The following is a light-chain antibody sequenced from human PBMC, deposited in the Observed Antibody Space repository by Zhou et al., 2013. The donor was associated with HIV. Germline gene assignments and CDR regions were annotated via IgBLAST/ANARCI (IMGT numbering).Light chain of an antibody. CDR1: QGISRH. CDR3: QQYNRDPRT. CDR2: DAS. J-gene: IGKJ2*01. Sequence: AIQLTQSPSSLSASVGDRVTITCRASQGISRHLAWYQQKPGKAPNLLIYDASTLQIGVPSRFSGSGSGTHFTLTISGLRPEDFATYYCQQYNRDPRTFGQGTQLDIK. V-gene: IGKV1-13*02.